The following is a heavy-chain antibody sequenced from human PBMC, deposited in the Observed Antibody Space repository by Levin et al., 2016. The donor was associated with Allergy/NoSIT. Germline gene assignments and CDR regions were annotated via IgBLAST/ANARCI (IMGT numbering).Heavy chain of an antibody. D-gene: IGHD3-22*01. Sequence: VRQMPGKGLEWMGRIDPSDSYTNYSPSFQGHVTISADKSISTAYLQWSSLKASDTAMYYCARRGIDSSGYYYWGQGTLVTVSS. CDR2: IDPSDSYT. V-gene: IGHV5-10-1*01. CDR3: ARRGIDSSGYYY. J-gene: IGHJ4*02.